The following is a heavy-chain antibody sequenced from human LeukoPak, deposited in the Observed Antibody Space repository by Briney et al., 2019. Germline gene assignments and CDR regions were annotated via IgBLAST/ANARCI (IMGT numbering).Heavy chain of an antibody. CDR2: IHPGASNT. Sequence: GESLKISCQGSGYSFTNYWIVWVRQMPGQGLEYMGIIHPGASNTKYSPSFEGQVIISVDKSISTAYLQWSSLKASDSAIYYCARRRGDTVAGPDYWGQGTLVTVSS. J-gene: IGHJ4*02. CDR3: ARRRGDTVAGPDY. V-gene: IGHV5-51*01. CDR1: GYSFTNYW. D-gene: IGHD6-19*01.